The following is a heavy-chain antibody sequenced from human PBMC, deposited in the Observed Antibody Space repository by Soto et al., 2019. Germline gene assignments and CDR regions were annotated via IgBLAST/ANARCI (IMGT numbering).Heavy chain of an antibody. CDR2: IWYDGSNK. J-gene: IGHJ1*01. D-gene: IGHD3-22*01. V-gene: IGHV3-33*01. CDR3: ARDSMTSSGYYYSFSYFQH. Sequence: GGSLRLSCAASGFTFSSYGMHWVRQAPGKGLEWVAVIWYDGSNKYYADSVKGRFTISRDNSKNTLYLQMNSLRAEDTAVYYCARDSMTSSGYYYSFSYFQHWGQGTLVTVSS. CDR1: GFTFSSYG.